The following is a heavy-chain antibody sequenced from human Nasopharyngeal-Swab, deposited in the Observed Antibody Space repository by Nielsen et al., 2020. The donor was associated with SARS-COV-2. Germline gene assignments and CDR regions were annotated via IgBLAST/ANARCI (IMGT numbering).Heavy chain of an antibody. D-gene: IGHD2-2*01. CDR2: ISSSGSTI. CDR3: ASKNRGYCSSTSCAPYYYMDV. V-gene: IGHV3-11*04. J-gene: IGHJ6*03. CDR1: GFTFSDYY. Sequence: GESLKISCAASGFTFSDYYMSWIRQAPGKGLEWVSYISSSGSTIYYADSVKGRFTISRDNAKNSLYLQMNSLRAEDTAVYYCASKNRGYCSSTSCAPYYYMDVWGKGTTVTVSS.